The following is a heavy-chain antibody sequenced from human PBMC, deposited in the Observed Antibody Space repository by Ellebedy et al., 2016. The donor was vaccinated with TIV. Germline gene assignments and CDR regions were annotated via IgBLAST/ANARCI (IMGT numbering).Heavy chain of an antibody. V-gene: IGHV4-31*03. Sequence: MPSETLSLTCTVSGGSISSGGYYWSWIRQHPGKGLEWIWYIYYSGSTYYNPSLKSRFTIYVDPSKNQFSLKLSSVTAADTAVYYCARGDCSSTSCYVIYYYYGMDVWGQGTTVTVSS. CDR2: IYYSGST. D-gene: IGHD2-2*01. CDR3: ARGDCSSTSCYVIYYYYGMDV. J-gene: IGHJ6*02. CDR1: GGSISSGGYY.